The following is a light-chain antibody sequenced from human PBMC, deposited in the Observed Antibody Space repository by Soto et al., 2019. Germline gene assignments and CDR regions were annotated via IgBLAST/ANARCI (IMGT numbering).Light chain of an antibody. CDR3: QQYNSYSPLT. CDR2: KAS. Sequence: DIQMTQSPSTLSASVGDRVTITCRASQSISSWLAWYQQKPGKAPKLLIYKASSLESGVPSRFSGSGSGTAFTLTISSLQPDDFATYYCQQYNSYSPLTCGGGTKVEIK. V-gene: IGKV1-5*03. J-gene: IGKJ4*01. CDR1: QSISSW.